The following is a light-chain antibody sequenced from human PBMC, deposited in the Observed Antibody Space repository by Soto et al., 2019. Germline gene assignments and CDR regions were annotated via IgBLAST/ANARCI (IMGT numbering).Light chain of an antibody. CDR1: SSDVGGYNY. J-gene: IGLJ1*01. Sequence: QSVLTQPASVSGSPGQSITISCTGTSSDVGGYNYVSWYQHHPGKAHKLIIYDVTNRPSGVSNPFSGSKSGNTASLTISGLHPEDEADYYCSSYTTSNTRQIVFGTGTRSPS. CDR2: DVT. CDR3: SSYTTSNTRQIV. V-gene: IGLV2-14*03.